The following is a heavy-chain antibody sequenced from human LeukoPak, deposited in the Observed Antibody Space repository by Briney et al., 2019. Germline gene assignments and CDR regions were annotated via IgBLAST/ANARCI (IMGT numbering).Heavy chain of an antibody. J-gene: IGHJ4*02. CDR3: ARDKSYGDSEDY. D-gene: IGHD4-17*01. Sequence: PGGSLRLSCTASGFTFSTYWMSWVRQAPGKGLEWVANIIQDGSQKYYVDSVKGRFTIPRDNAKNSLYLQMNSLRAEDTAVYYCARDKSYGDSEDYWGQGTLVTVSS. V-gene: IGHV3-7*05. CDR1: GFTFSTYW. CDR2: IIQDGSQK.